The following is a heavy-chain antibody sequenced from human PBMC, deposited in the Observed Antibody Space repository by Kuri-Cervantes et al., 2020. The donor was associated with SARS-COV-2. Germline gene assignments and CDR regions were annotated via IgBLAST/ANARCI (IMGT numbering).Heavy chain of an antibody. CDR3: ARDSPPDYYDSSGYDAFDI. D-gene: IGHD3-22*01. J-gene: IGHJ3*02. Sequence: LRLSCTVSGGSISSGDYYWSWIRQPPGKGLEWIGYIYYSGSTYYNPSLKSRVTISVDTSKNQFSLKLSSVTAADTAVYYSARDSPPDYYDSSGYDAFDIWGQGTMVTVSS. CDR1: GGSISSGDYY. CDR2: IYYSGST. V-gene: IGHV4-30-4*01.